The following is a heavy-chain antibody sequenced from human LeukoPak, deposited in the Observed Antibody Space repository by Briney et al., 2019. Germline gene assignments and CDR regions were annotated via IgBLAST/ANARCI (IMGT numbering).Heavy chain of an antibody. Sequence: SETLSLTCSVSGGSINDIYWTWIRRPAGKGLEWIGRIYSSGATYYNPSLKSRVTISVDMSTNHFSLRLSSVTAADTAVYYCARQGLYGSVHYEDYWGQGTLVTVSS. CDR2: IYSSGAT. V-gene: IGHV4-4*07. D-gene: IGHD6-19*01. J-gene: IGHJ4*02. CDR1: GGSINDIY. CDR3: ARQGLYGSVHYEDY.